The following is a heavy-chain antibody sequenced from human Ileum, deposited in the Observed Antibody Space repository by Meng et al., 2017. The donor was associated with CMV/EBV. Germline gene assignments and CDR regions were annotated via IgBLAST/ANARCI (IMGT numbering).Heavy chain of an antibody. CDR1: GGSFSSFS. CDR2: INHRGTT. CDR3: TRGRVGDWGFDF. V-gene: IGHV4-34*02. J-gene: IGHJ4*02. D-gene: IGHD1-26*01. Sequence: QVQLQRWGAGLLKPSETLSPTCGVNGGSFSSFSWTWIRQPPGKGPEWIGDINHRGTTNYSPSLKSRVTISIDTSKKQFSLRLSSLTAADTAVYYCTRGRVGDWGFDFWGQGTLVTVSS.